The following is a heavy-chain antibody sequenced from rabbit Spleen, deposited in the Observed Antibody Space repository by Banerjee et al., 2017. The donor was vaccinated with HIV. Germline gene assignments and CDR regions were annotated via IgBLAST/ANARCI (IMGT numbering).Heavy chain of an antibody. D-gene: IGHD1-1*01. J-gene: IGHJ4*01. V-gene: IGHV1S45*01. CDR1: GFSFSNRDV. CDR3: ARDLVGVIGWNFYL. CDR2: INASTGKP. Sequence: QEHLEESGGGLVKPEGSLTLTCKASGFSFSNRDVMCWVRQAPGKGLEWIACINASTGKPVYATWASGRFTISRTSSTTVTLRMTSLTAADRATYFCARDLVGVIGWNFYLWGQGTLVTVS.